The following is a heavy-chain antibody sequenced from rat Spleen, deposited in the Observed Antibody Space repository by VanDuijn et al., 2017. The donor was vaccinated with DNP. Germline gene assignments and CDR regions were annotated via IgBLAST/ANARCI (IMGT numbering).Heavy chain of an antibody. CDR2: ICPSGDST. D-gene: IGHD4-3*01. CDR1: GFIFSNYD. V-gene: IGHV5-25*01. Sequence: EVQLVESGGGLVQPGRSLKLSCAASGFIFSNYDMAWVRQAPTKGLEWVASICPSGDSTYYRDSVKGRFTVSRDNAKSSLYLQMDSLRSEDMATYYCVRWNSGHFDYWGQGVMVTVSS. J-gene: IGHJ2*01. CDR3: VRWNSGHFDY.